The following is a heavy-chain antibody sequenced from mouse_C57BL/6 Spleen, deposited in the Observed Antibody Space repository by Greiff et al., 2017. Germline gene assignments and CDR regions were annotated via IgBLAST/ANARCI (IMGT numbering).Heavy chain of an antibody. CDR2: IYPGGGYT. D-gene: IGHD3-2*02. Sequence: VQLQQSGAELVRPGTSVQMSSKASGYTFTNYWLGWAKQRPGHGLEGIGDIYPGGGYTNYNEKVKGKATLTADKSCSTAYMQFSSRTSEDSAIYYCARGSSGFDYWGQGTTRTVAS. CDR3: ARGSSGFDY. V-gene: IGHV1-63*01. J-gene: IGHJ2*01. CDR1: GYTFTNYW.